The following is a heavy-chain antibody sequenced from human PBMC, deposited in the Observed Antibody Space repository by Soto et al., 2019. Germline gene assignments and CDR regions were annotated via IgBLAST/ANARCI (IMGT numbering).Heavy chain of an antibody. D-gene: IGHD2-2*01. CDR1: GFTFSSYA. V-gene: IGHV3-23*01. Sequence: GGSLRLSCAASGFTFSSYAMSWVRQAPGKGLEWVSAITGSGGSTYYADSVKGRFTISRDNSKNTLYMQMNSLRAEDTAVYYCAKMGTVPAADGAFDYWGQGTLVTVSS. CDR2: ITGSGGST. CDR3: AKMGTVPAADGAFDY. J-gene: IGHJ4*02.